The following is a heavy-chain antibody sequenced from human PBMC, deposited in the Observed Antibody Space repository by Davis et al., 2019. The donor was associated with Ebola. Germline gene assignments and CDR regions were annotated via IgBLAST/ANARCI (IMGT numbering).Heavy chain of an antibody. Sequence: ASVKVSCKASGYTFISYGISWVRQAPGQRLEWMGWINAGNGDTKYSQKFRGRVTITRDTSASTSYMELSSLRSEDTAVYYCARMPDYSNYLWYYYGMDVWGQGTTVTVSS. D-gene: IGHD4-11*01. CDR3: ARMPDYSNYLWYYYGMDV. CDR2: INAGNGDT. J-gene: IGHJ6*02. V-gene: IGHV1-3*01. CDR1: GYTFISYG.